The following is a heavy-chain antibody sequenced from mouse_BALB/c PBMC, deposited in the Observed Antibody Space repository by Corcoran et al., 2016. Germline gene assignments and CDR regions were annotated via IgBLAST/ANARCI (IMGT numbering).Heavy chain of an antibody. V-gene: IGHV1-84*02. D-gene: IGHD2-10*02. CDR1: GYTFTDYY. Sequence: QIQLQQSGPELVKPGASGKISCKASGYTFTDYYINWVKQKPGQGLEWIGWIYPGSGNTKYNEKFKGKATLTVDTSSSTAYMQLSSLTSEDTTVYFCARGYGNYVFAYWGQGTLVTVSA. CDR3: ARGYGNYVFAY. CDR2: IYPGSGNT. J-gene: IGHJ3*01.